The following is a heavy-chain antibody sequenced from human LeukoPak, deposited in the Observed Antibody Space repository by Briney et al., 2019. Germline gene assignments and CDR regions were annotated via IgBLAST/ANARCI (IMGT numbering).Heavy chain of an antibody. D-gene: IGHD3-10*01. Sequence: GGSLRLSCAAPGFTFSSYALHWVRPAPGKGLEGVAVISYDGSNKYYADSVKGRFTISRDNSKNTLYLQMNSLRAEDTAVYYCARDHHGSGSSDYWGQGTLVTVSS. CDR2: ISYDGSNK. CDR1: GFTFSSYA. J-gene: IGHJ4*02. CDR3: ARDHHGSGSSDY. V-gene: IGHV3-30-3*01.